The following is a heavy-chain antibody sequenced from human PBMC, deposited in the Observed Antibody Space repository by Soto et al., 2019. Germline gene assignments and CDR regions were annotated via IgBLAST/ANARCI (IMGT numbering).Heavy chain of an antibody. V-gene: IGHV3-74*01. Sequence: GGSLRLSCAASGFTFSNYWMHWVRQAPGKGLVWISRINDQGGSPTYADSVKGRFTISRDNVKNTLYLQMSSLRAEDMAVYYCASPSPYYYDSSGYLAEYFQHWGQGTLVTVSS. CDR2: INDQGGSP. J-gene: IGHJ1*01. CDR1: GFTFSNYW. CDR3: ASPSPYYYDSSGYLAEYFQH. D-gene: IGHD3-22*01.